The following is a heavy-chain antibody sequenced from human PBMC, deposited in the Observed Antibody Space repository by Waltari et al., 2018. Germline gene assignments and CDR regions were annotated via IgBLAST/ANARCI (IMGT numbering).Heavy chain of an antibody. CDR3: ARGGYLYGMDV. Sequence: EVQLVESGGGLVQPGGSLRLSCAASGFTFSSYSMNWVRQAPGKGLEWGSYISRSSSTIDYADSVKGRFTSSRDNAKNSLYLQMNSLRAEDTAVYYCARGGYLYGMDVWGQGTTVTVSS. V-gene: IGHV3-48*01. J-gene: IGHJ6*02. CDR2: ISRSSSTI. D-gene: IGHD5-18*01. CDR1: GFTFSSYS.